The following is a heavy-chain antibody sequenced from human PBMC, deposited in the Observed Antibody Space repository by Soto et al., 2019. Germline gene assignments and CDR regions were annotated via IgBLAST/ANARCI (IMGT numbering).Heavy chain of an antibody. Sequence: QVQLVQSGAEVKKPGASVKVSCKASGYTFTSYYMHWVRQAPGQGLEWMGIINPSGGSTSYAQKSHGRLTMTSDTPTSTGYLELSSVRSADTAVYYCASDRVPYDYGAHRAFDIWGHGKMVTVSS. J-gene: IGHJ3*02. CDR2: INPSGGST. CDR3: ASDRVPYDYGAHRAFDI. V-gene: IGHV1-46*01. CDR1: GYTFTSYY. D-gene: IGHD4-17*01.